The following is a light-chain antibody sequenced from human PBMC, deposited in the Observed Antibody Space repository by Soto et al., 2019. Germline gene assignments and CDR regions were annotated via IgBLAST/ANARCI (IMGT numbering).Light chain of an antibody. CDR3: QQYDNLPFT. Sequence: DIQMTQSPSSLSASVGDRVTITCQASQDISNYLNWHQQKPGKAPKLLIYDASNLETGVPSRFSGSGSGTDFTFTISRLQPEDIATYYCQQYDNLPFTFGPGTKVDIK. CDR1: QDISNY. CDR2: DAS. V-gene: IGKV1-33*01. J-gene: IGKJ3*01.